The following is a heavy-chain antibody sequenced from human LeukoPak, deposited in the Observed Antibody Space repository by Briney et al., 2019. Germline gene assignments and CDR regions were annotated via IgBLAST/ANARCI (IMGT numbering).Heavy chain of an antibody. Sequence: PSETLSLTCTVSGYSISSGYYWGWIRQSPGKGLEWIAPIFHSGSIYYSPSLKSRVTLSVDTSKNQFFLKLNSVNAADTAVYYCARMGVSYYYDSSTYYPLAFDVWGQGTVVTVSS. V-gene: IGHV4-38-2*02. CDR2: IFHSGSI. D-gene: IGHD3-22*01. CDR3: ARMGVSYYYDSSTYYPLAFDV. J-gene: IGHJ3*01. CDR1: GYSISSGYY.